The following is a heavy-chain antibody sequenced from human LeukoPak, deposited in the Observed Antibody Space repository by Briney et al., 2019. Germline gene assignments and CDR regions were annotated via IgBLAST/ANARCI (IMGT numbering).Heavy chain of an antibody. J-gene: IGHJ6*02. Sequence: GGSLRLSCSASGFTFSSYAMHWVRQAPGKGLEYVSAISSNGGSTYYADSVKGRFTISRDNSKNTLYLQMSSLSAEDTAVYYCVLIEYSSSSGYGMDVWGQGTTVTVSS. V-gene: IGHV3-64D*06. CDR2: ISSNGGST. CDR1: GFTFSSYA. D-gene: IGHD6-6*01. CDR3: VLIEYSSSSGYGMDV.